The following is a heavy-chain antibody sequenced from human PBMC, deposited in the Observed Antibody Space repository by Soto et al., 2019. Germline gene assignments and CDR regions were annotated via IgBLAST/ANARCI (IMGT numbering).Heavy chain of an antibody. Sequence: QVKLVQSGAEVKKPGASVKVSCKASGYTFTSSGFSWVRQAPGQGLEWMAWISAYNGDTHYAQKFQGRVTMTTDTSTSTSYMELRSLRSDDTAVYYCARDSGSYMYVSDWGQGTLVTVSS. CDR1: GYTFTSSG. CDR3: ARDSGSYMYVSD. CDR2: ISAYNGDT. V-gene: IGHV1-18*01. J-gene: IGHJ4*02. D-gene: IGHD1-26*01.